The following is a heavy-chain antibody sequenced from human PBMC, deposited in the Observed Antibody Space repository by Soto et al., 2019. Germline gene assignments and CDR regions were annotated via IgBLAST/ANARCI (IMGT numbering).Heavy chain of an antibody. J-gene: IGHJ5*02. V-gene: IGHV4-39*07. Sequence: PSETLSLTCTVSGGSISSGGYYWSWIRQPPGKGLEWIGEINHSGSTNYNPSLKSRVTISVDTSKNQFSLKLSSVTAADTAVYFCARGRVVVVAATYNWFAPWGKGTLVTVSS. CDR3: ARGRVVVVAATYNWFAP. D-gene: IGHD2-15*01. CDR2: INHSGST. CDR1: GGSISSGGYY.